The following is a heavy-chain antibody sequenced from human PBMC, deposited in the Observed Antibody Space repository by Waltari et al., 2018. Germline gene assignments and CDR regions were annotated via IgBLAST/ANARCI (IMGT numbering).Heavy chain of an antibody. CDR3: TTSSGHPKDY. J-gene: IGHJ4*02. CDR2: IRSKANSYAT. D-gene: IGHD6-19*01. CDR1: GFTFSGSA. Sequence: EVQLVESGGGLVQPGGSLKLSCAASGFTFSGSAMHWVRQASGKGREWVGRIRSKANSYATAYAASVKGRFTISRDDSKNTAYLQMNSLKTEDTAVYYCTTSSGHPKDYWGQGTLVTVSS. V-gene: IGHV3-73*02.